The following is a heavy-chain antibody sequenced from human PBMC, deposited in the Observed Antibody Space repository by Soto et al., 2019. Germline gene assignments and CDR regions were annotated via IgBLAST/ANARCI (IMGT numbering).Heavy chain of an antibody. CDR2: ISHSGST. D-gene: IGHD3-10*01. J-gene: IGHJ4*02. CDR1: SGSISSSNW. Sequence: LSLTCTVSSGSISSSNWWSWVRQPPGKGLEWIGEISHSGSTNYNPSLKSRVTILVDKSKNQFSLKLSSVTAADTAVYYCARAANYYASGNYKFVMDFWGQGTLVTVSS. V-gene: IGHV4-4*02. CDR3: ARAANYYASGNYKFVMDF.